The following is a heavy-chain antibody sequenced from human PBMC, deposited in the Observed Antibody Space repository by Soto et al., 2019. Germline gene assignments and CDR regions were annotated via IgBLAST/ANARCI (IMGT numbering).Heavy chain of an antibody. CDR1: GASISSRDHY. CDR2: VYNSGST. J-gene: IGHJ4*02. CDR3: ARYRREAVAGYTLDN. D-gene: IGHD6-13*01. V-gene: IGHV4-61*08. Sequence: LTCTVSGASISSRDHYWTWIRQPPGKGLEWIGYVYNSGSTNYNPSLKSRVTISEDTSKSQFSLKVNSMTAADTAVYYCARYRREAVAGYTLDNWGQGILVTVSS.